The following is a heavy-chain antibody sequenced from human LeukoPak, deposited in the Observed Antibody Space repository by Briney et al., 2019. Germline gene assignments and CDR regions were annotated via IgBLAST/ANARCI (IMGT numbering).Heavy chain of an antibody. V-gene: IGHV4-39*07. Sequence: SETLSLTCSVSGDSIISTNCYWGWVRQPPGKGLEWIGSIYDSGSTYYNPSLKSRVTISVDTSKNQFSLKLRSVTAADTAVYYCARGKSRGSHIDSWGQGTLITVSS. CDR2: IYDSGST. J-gene: IGHJ4*02. D-gene: IGHD1-26*01. CDR3: ARGKSRGSHIDS. CDR1: GDSIISTNCY.